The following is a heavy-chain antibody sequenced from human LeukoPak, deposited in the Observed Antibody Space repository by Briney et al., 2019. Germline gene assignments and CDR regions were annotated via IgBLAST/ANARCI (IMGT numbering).Heavy chain of an antibody. CDR3: ARVWYGSGHFDY. D-gene: IGHD3-10*01. J-gene: IGHJ4*02. CDR2: ISSGGVSV. V-gene: IGHV3-23*01. CDR1: GFAFTNYA. Sequence: GGSLRLSCAASGFAFTNYAMNWVRQAPGKGLEWVSGISSGGVSVYDADSVKGRFTISRDNSKNTLYLQMNSLRAEDTAVYYCARVWYGSGHFDYWGQGTLVTVSS.